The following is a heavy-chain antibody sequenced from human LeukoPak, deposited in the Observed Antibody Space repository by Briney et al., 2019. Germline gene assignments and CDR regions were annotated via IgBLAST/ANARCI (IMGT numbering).Heavy chain of an antibody. J-gene: IGHJ4*02. CDR1: GYTFTGYY. Sequence: ASVKVSCKASGYTFTGYYMHWVRQAPGQGLKWMGWINPNSGGTNYAQKFQGRVTMTRDTSISTAYMDLSRLRSDDTAVYYCARDSGLGPTWHPFDHWGQGTPVTVSS. CDR2: INPNSGGT. CDR3: ARDSGLGPTWHPFDH. V-gene: IGHV1-2*02. D-gene: IGHD1-26*01.